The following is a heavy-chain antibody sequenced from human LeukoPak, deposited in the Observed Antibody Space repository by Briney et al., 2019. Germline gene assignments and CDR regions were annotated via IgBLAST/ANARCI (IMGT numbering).Heavy chain of an antibody. V-gene: IGHV3-30-3*01. D-gene: IGHD3-22*01. CDR3: AREEASYYYDSSGYYNFDY. CDR1: GFTFSSYA. CDR2: ISYDGSNK. J-gene: IGHJ4*02. Sequence: PGESLRLSCAASGFTFSSYAMHWVRQAPGKGLEWVAVISYDGSNKYYADSVKGRFTISRDNSKNTLYLQMNSLRAEDTAVYYCAREEASYYYDSSGYYNFDYWGQGTLVTVSS.